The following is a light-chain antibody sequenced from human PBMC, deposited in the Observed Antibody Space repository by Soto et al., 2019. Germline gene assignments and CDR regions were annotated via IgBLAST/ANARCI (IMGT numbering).Light chain of an antibody. Sequence: EIVLTQSPGTLSLSPGERATLSCRASQSVSSDYVGWYQQKPGQAPRLLIYGTSSRATGIPDRFSGSGSGTDFTLTISRLEPEDFARYDCQQYGGSPLVTFGGGTKVEIK. J-gene: IGKJ4*01. CDR2: GTS. CDR3: QQYGGSPLVT. CDR1: QSVSSDY. V-gene: IGKV3-20*01.